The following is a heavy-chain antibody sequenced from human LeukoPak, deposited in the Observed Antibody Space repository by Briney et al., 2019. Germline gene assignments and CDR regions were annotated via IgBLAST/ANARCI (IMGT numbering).Heavy chain of an antibody. Sequence: SETLSLTCTVSGGSISSSSYYWGWIRQPPGKGLEWIGSIYYSGSTYYNPSLKSRVTISVDTSKNQFSLKLSSVTAADTAVYYCAKTHYDSSGYYPEPIDAFDIWGQGTMVTVSS. V-gene: IGHV4-39*07. CDR2: IYYSGST. J-gene: IGHJ3*02. CDR1: GGSISSSSYY. D-gene: IGHD3-22*01. CDR3: AKTHYDSSGYYPEPIDAFDI.